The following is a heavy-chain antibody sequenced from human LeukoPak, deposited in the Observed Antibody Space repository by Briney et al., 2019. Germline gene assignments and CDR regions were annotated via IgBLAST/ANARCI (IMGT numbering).Heavy chain of an antibody. Sequence: GRSLRLSCAASGFTFDDYAMHWVRQAPGKGLEWVSGISWNSGSIGYADSVKGRFTISRDNAKNSLYLQMNSLRAEDTAVYYCARDLGGGTYYVGSDNWGQGTLVTVSS. CDR1: GFTFDDYA. J-gene: IGHJ4*02. CDR3: ARDLGGGTYYVGSDN. D-gene: IGHD1-26*01. CDR2: ISWNSGSI. V-gene: IGHV3-9*01.